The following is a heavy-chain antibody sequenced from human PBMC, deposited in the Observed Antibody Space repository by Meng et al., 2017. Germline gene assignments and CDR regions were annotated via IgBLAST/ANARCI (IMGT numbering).Heavy chain of an antibody. D-gene: IGHD6-25*01. CDR3: ARDEDISAAGKLFGDY. Sequence: VEQVQSGAEVKKPGASVKVSCTPSGYNFPDYYIHWVRRAPGQGLEWMGRINPKSGDTHYAQKFQARVTMTGDTSISTAYMELSGLRSDDTAMYYCARDEDISAAGKLFGDYWGQGTLVTVSS. CDR2: INPKSGDT. V-gene: IGHV1-2*06. CDR1: GYNFPDYY. J-gene: IGHJ4*02.